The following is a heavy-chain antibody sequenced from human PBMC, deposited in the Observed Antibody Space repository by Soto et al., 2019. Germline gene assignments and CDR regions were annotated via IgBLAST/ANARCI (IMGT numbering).Heavy chain of an antibody. Sequence: SETLSLTCTVSGGSISSGDYYWSWIRQPPGKGLEWIGYIYYSGSTYYNPSLKSRVTISVDTSKNQFSLRLSSVTAADTAVYYCASRKSSPYFDYWGQGTLVTVSS. D-gene: IGHD3-10*01. CDR3: ASRKSSPYFDY. CDR1: GGSISSGDYY. J-gene: IGHJ4*02. V-gene: IGHV4-30-4*01. CDR2: IYYSGST.